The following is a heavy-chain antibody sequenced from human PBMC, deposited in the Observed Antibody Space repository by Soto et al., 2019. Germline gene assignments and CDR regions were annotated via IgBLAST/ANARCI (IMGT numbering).Heavy chain of an antibody. J-gene: IGHJ5*01. Sequence: LEMLRVPWSVSGATIGSTGWWRFIQQTPGKGLEWIGNIHYNGNTKYSPSLKSRVTMSVDTSKNHYSLKLISVTTADTAVYFCAREGNLGRCIHPLDSWGHGTPVTVSS. CDR3: AREGNLGRCIHPLDS. CDR2: IHYNGNT. V-gene: IGHV4-61*03. CDR1: GATIGSTGW. D-gene: IGHD3-3*02.